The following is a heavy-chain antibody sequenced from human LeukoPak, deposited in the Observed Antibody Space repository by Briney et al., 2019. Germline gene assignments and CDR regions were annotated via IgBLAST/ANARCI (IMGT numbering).Heavy chain of an antibody. D-gene: IGHD5-24*01. Sequence: PGGSLRLSCAASGFTFSSYAMSWVRQAPGKGLEWVSAIGGSGGSTYYADSVKGRFTISRDNSKYTLYLQMNSLRAEDTAVYYCAKFATGRDGYNFGDYWGQGTLVTVSS. CDR3: AKFATGRDGYNFGDY. V-gene: IGHV3-23*01. J-gene: IGHJ4*02. CDR1: GFTFSSYA. CDR2: IGGSGGST.